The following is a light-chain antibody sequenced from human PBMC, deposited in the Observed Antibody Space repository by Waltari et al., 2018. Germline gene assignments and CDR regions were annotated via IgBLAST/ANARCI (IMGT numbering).Light chain of an antibody. CDR1: QGRSNY. V-gene: IGKV1-9*01. Sequence: DIQLTQSPSLLSASLGDRVTITCRVSQGRSNYLAWYQQQPGKAPKLLISATSTLQSGVPSRFSGSGSGTEFTLTISDLQPEDFTTYYCQQLNSYSLITFGQGTRLEIK. CDR2: ATS. CDR3: QQLNSYSLIT. J-gene: IGKJ5*01.